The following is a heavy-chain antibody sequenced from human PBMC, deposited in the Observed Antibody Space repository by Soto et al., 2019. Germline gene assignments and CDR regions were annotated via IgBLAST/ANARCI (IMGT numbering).Heavy chain of an antibody. CDR2: ISSSSSYI. CDR3: ARDSQRFDY. J-gene: IGHJ4*02. V-gene: IGHV3-21*01. Sequence: EVQLVESGGGLVKPGGSLRLSCAASGFTFSSYSMNWVRQAPGKGLEWVSSISSSSSYIYYADSVKGRFTISRDNDKKSVYLQMNSMRDGDTAVYYCARDSQRFDYWGQGTLVTV. CDR1: GFTFSSYS. D-gene: IGHD6-25*01.